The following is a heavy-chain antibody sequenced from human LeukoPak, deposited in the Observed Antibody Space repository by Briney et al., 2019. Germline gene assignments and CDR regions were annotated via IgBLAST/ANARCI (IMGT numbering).Heavy chain of an antibody. J-gene: IGHJ1*01. CDR2: IYYSGST. V-gene: IGHV4-59*08. CDR3: ASDNGDYYAEYFQH. CDR1: GTSISTYY. Sequence: SETLSLTGTVSGTSISTYYWSWIRQPPGKGLEWIGYIYYSGSTNYNPSLKSRVTISVDTSKNQFSLNLSSVTAADTAVYYCASDNGDYYAEYFQHWGQGTLVTVSS. D-gene: IGHD4-17*01.